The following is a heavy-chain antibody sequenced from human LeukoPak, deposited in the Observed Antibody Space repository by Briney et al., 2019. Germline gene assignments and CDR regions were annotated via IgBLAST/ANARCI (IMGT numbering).Heavy chain of an antibody. CDR2: INAYNGNT. J-gene: IGHJ5*02. D-gene: IGHD5-12*01. CDR3: ARDGQASLRYSGYDFGSNWFVP. Sequence: GASVKVSCKASGYTFTDYYMHWVRQAPGQGLEWMGWINAYNGNTNYAQKLQGRVTMTTDTSTSTAYMELRRLRSDDTAVYYCARDGQASLRYSGYDFGSNWFVPWGQGTLVTVSS. V-gene: IGHV1-18*04. CDR1: GYTFTDYY.